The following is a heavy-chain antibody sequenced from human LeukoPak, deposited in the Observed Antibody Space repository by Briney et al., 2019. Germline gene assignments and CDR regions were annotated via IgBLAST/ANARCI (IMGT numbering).Heavy chain of an antibody. CDR2: IYYSGST. V-gene: IGHV4-59*08. D-gene: IGHD3-22*01. Sequence: PSETLSLTCTVSGGSISSYYWSWIRQPPGKGLEWIGYIYYSGSTNYNPSLKSRVTISVDTSKNQFSLKLSSVTAADTAVYYCARRYYYDSSGYYQGYYFDYWGQGTLVTVSS. J-gene: IGHJ4*02. CDR1: GGSISSYY. CDR3: ARRYYYDSSGYYQGYYFDY.